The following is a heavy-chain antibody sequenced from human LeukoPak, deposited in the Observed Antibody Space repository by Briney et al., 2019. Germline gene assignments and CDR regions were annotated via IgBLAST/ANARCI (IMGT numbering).Heavy chain of an antibody. D-gene: IGHD3-22*01. CDR2: IIGSGGSA. Sequence: GGSLRLSCAASGFTFSNYAMSWVRQVPGKGLDWVSTIIGSGGSAYYADSVNGRFTISRDNSKNTLYLQMNSLRAEDTAVYYCARLYDSSGLDLDYWGQGTLVTVSS. J-gene: IGHJ4*02. V-gene: IGHV3-23*01. CDR3: ARLYDSSGLDLDY. CDR1: GFTFSNYA.